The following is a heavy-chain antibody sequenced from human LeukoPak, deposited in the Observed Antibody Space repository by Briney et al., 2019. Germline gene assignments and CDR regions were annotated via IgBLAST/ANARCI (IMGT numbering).Heavy chain of an antibody. D-gene: IGHD1-7*01. J-gene: IGHJ4*02. CDR1: GGSISSYY. CDR2: INHSGST. V-gene: IGHV4-34*01. Sequence: SETLSLTCTVSGGSISSYYWSWIRQPPGKGLEWIGEINHSGSTNYNPSLKSRVTISVDTSKNQFSLKLSSVTAADTAVYYCARGKLELRGSPFANWGQGTLVTVSS. CDR3: ARGKLELRGSPFAN.